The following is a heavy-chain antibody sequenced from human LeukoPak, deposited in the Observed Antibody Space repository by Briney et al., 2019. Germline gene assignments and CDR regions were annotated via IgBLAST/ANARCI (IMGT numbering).Heavy chain of an antibody. CDR3: AKDVTTLGYYYMDV. CDR1: GFTFEDYS. Sequence: GGSLRLSCTASGFTFEDYSMHWVRQAPGKGLEWVSLITWDGGRTNYVDSVKGRFTISRDNSKNVLYLEMNNLRAEDTALYYCAKDVTTLGYYYMDVWGKGTTVTVSS. D-gene: IGHD3-16*01. CDR2: ITWDGGRT. V-gene: IGHV3-43D*04. J-gene: IGHJ6*04.